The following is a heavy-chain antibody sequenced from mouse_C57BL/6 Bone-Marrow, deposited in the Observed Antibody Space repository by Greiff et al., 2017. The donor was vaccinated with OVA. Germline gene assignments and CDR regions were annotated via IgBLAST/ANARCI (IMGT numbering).Heavy chain of an antibody. CDR2: ISSGGSYT. CDR1: GFTFSSYG. Sequence: EVQVVESGGDLVKPGGSLKLSCAASGFTFSSYGMSWVRQTPDKRLEWVATISSGGSYTYYPDSVKGRFTISRDNATNTLYRQMSSLKSEDTAMYYCARSYYYFDYWGQGTTLTVSS. CDR3: ARSYYYFDY. V-gene: IGHV5-6*01. J-gene: IGHJ2*01. D-gene: IGHD6-5*01.